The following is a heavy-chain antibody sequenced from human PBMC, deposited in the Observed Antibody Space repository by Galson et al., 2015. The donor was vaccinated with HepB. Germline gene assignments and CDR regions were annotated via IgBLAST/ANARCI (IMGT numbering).Heavy chain of an antibody. V-gene: IGHV3-74*01. CDR2: SNSDGSRI. CDR3: ARGSGTGDRSVELDY. CDR1: GFTFSSYW. J-gene: IGHJ4*02. D-gene: IGHD7-27*01. Sequence: SLRLSCAASGFTFSSYWMHWVRQVPGKGLVWVSRSNSDGSRIDYADSVKGRFTISRDNTKNTLYLQMSSLRAEDTAVYYCARGSGTGDRSVELDYWGQGTLVTVSS.